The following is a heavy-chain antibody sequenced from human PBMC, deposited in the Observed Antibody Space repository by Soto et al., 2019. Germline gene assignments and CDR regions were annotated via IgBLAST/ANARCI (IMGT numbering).Heavy chain of an antibody. CDR1: GFPFSSYW. V-gene: IGHV3-7*01. CDR2: IKQDGSEK. CDR3: ARWRRFLEWFGSGYYDYGMDV. Sequence: EVQLVESGGGLVQPGGSLRLSCAASGFPFSSYWMSWVRQAPGKGLEWVANIKQDGSEKYYVDSVKGRFTISRDNAKNSLYLQMSSMGAEDTAVYYCARWRRFLEWFGSGYYDYGMDVWGQGTTVTVSS. J-gene: IGHJ6*02. D-gene: IGHD3-3*01.